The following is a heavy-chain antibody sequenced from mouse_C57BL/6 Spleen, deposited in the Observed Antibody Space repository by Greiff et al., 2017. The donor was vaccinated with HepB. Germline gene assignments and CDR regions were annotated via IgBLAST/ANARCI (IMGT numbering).Heavy chain of an antibody. CDR1: GYTFTSYW. Sequence: QVQLKQPGAELVKPGASVKMSCKASGYTFTSYWITWVKQRPGQGLEWIGDIYPGSGSTNYNEKFKSKATLTVDTSSSTAYMQLSSLTSEDSAVYYCARADDYDAYYAMDYWGQGTSVTVSS. CDR2: IYPGSGST. V-gene: IGHV1-55*01. D-gene: IGHD2-4*01. J-gene: IGHJ4*01. CDR3: ARADDYDAYYAMDY.